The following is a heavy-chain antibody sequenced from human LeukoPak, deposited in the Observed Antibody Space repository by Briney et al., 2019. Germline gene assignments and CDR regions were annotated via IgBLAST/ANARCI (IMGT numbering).Heavy chain of an antibody. Sequence: GGSLRLSCAASGFTFDDYGMSWVRQAPGKGLEWVSGINWNGGSTGYADSVTGRFTISRDNAKNSLYLQMNSLRAEDTALYYCARVIAAGGGLGYYFDYWGQGTLVTVSS. CDR2: INWNGGST. J-gene: IGHJ4*02. CDR1: GFTFDDYG. CDR3: ARVIAAGGGLGYYFDY. D-gene: IGHD6-13*01. V-gene: IGHV3-20*04.